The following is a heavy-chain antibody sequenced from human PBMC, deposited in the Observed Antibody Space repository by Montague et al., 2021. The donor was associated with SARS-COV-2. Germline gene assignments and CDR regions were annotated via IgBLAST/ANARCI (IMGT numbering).Heavy chain of an antibody. Sequence: SETLSLTCAVYGGSFSGYYWSWIRKPPGKGLGRIGEINLSGSTTYTPSLTRRVTLSVDTSKNQFSLKLSLVTAAATAVYYCASVRYYGSGNSLGMDVWGQGTTVTVSS. J-gene: IGHJ6*02. CDR3: ASVRYYGSGNSLGMDV. V-gene: IGHV4-34*01. CDR1: GGSFSGYY. D-gene: IGHD3-10*01. CDR2: INLSGST.